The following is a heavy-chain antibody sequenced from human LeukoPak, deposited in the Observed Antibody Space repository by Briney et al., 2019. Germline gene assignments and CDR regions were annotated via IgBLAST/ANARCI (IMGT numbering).Heavy chain of an antibody. CDR1: GGSISSYY. D-gene: IGHD3-9*01. Sequence: SGTLSLTCTVSGGSISSYYWSWIRQPPGKGLEWIGYIYYSGSTNYNPSLKSRVTISVDTSKNQFSLKLSSVTAADTAVYYCAGSGILTGRLNYYYYGMDVWGQGTTVTVSS. CDR3: AGSGILTGRLNYYYYGMDV. CDR2: IYYSGST. V-gene: IGHV4-59*01. J-gene: IGHJ6*02.